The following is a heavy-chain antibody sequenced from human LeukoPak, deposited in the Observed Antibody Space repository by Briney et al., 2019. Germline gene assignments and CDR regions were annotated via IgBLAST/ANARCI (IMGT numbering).Heavy chain of an antibody. D-gene: IGHD3-3*01. J-gene: IGHJ4*02. V-gene: IGHV4-4*07. Sequence: SETPSLTCSVPGGSLSSYYGSWIRQPAGEGREWIGRIYTTGNTDYNPSLKSRVTMSVDTSKNLFSLNLSSVTAADTAVYYCARDARGWSGFDYWGQGTLVTVSS. CDR1: GGSLSSYY. CDR3: ARDARGWSGFDY. CDR2: IYTTGNT.